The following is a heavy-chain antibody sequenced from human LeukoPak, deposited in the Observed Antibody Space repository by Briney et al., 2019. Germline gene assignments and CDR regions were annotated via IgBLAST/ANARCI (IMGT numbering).Heavy chain of an antibody. CDR3: ARDNDWAFDY. V-gene: IGHV3-48*02. J-gene: IGHJ4*02. D-gene: IGHD3-9*01. Sequence: GGSLRLSRAASGFPFSSYVMSWVRQAPEKGLEWVSYINHNGETIYYPDFVKGRFTISRDNAKNSLYLQMNSLRDEDTAVYYCARDNDWAFDYWGQGTLVTVSS. CDR2: INHNGETI. CDR1: GFPFSSYV.